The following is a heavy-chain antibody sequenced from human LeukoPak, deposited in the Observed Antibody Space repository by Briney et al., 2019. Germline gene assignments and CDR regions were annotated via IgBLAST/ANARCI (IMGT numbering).Heavy chain of an antibody. J-gene: IGHJ3*02. V-gene: IGHV1-69*13. D-gene: IGHD6-13*01. Sequence: SVKVSCKASGGTFSSYAISWVRQAPGQGLEWMGGIIPIFGTANYAQKFQGRVTITADESTSTAYMELSSLRSGDTAVYYCARAYSSSWYPNAFDIWGQGTMVTVSS. CDR2: IIPIFGTA. CDR3: ARAYSSSWYPNAFDI. CDR1: GGTFSSYA.